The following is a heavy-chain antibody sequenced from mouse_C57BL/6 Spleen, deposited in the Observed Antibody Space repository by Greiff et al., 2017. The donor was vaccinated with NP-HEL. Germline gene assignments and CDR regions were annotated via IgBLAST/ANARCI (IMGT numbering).Heavy chain of an antibody. V-gene: IGHV1-63*01. CDR3: ARMYYGSSYNAMDY. D-gene: IGHD1-1*01. CDR1: GYTFTNYW. CDR2: IYPGGGYT. J-gene: IGHJ4*01. Sequence: VQLQQSGAELVRPGTSVKMSCKASGYTFTNYWIGWAKQRPGHGLEWIGDIYPGGGYTNYNEKFKGKATLTADKSSSTAYMQFSSLTSEDSAIYYCARMYYGSSYNAMDYWGQGTSVTVSS.